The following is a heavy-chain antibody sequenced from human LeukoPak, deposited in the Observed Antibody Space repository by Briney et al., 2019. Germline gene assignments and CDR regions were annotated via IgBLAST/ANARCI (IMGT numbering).Heavy chain of an antibody. D-gene: IGHD6-13*01. J-gene: IGHJ4*02. V-gene: IGHV4-39*07. CDR3: ARARSSSWYFGY. Sequence: SETLSLTCTVSGGSISSSSYYWGWIRQPPGKGLEWIGSIYYSGSTYYNPSLKSRVTISVDTSKNQFSPKLSSVTAADTAVCYCARARSSSWYFGYWGQGTLVTVSS. CDR2: IYYSGST. CDR1: GGSISSSSYY.